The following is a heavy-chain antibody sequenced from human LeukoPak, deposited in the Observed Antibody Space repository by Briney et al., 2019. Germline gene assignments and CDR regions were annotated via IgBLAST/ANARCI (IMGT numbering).Heavy chain of an antibody. J-gene: IGHJ4*02. D-gene: IGHD3-3*01. CDR3: ARRLLAGNCFDY. V-gene: IGHV4-39*02. CDR2: VSYTGRT. CDR1: GGSVSSSSFY. Sequence: PSETLSLTCTVSGGSVSSSSFYWGWVRQPPGKGLEWIASVSYTGRTFPSPSPKSRVTMSVDTSNNHFSLKLSSVTAGDTAVYYCARRLLAGNCFDYRRGRAMVSV.